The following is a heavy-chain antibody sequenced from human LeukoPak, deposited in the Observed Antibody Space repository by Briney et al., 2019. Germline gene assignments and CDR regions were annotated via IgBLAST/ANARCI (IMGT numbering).Heavy chain of an antibody. CDR1: GFTFSSYS. J-gene: IGHJ4*02. CDR2: IYSGGKT. CDR3: AKGSIAFCSSTGCYPDS. V-gene: IGHV3-66*02. Sequence: GGSLRLSCAASGFTFSSYSMNWVRQAPGKGLEWVSAIYSGGKTYYADSVKGRFTISRDNSKNTVDLQMNSLRDEDTAVYSCAKGSIAFCSSTGCYPDSWGQGTLVTVSS. D-gene: IGHD2-2*01.